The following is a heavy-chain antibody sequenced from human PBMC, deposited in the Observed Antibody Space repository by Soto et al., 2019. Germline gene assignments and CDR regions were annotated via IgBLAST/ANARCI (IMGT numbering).Heavy chain of an antibody. CDR2: IIYSGNV. V-gene: IGHV4-34*12. Sequence: PGGSLRLSCAASGFSFSDYYMSWIRQAPGKGLEWIGSIIYSGNVIYNPSLQSGLPLFVDTSKNQFSLMLSSVIAADTAVYYCVRHAQWLIRAYWGQGSLVTVSS. CDR3: VRHAQWLIRAY. J-gene: IGHJ4*02. CDR1: GFSFSDYY. D-gene: IGHD6-19*01.